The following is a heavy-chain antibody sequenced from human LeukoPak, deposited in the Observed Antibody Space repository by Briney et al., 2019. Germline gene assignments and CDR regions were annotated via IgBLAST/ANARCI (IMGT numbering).Heavy chain of an antibody. D-gene: IGHD1-26*01. J-gene: IGHJ4*02. CDR3: ARIRGSYVFDY. CDR2: ISSSTYT. CDR1: GFTFSDYY. Sequence: KSGGSLRLSCAASGFTFSDYYMSWIRQAPGKGLEWVSYISSSTYTNYADSVKGRFTISRDNAKNSMYLQMNSLRAEDTAVYYCARIRGSYVFDYWGQGTLVTVSS. V-gene: IGHV3-11*03.